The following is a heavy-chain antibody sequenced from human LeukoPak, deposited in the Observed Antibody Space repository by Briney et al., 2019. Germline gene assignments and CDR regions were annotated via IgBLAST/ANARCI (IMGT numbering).Heavy chain of an antibody. V-gene: IGHV3-48*04. J-gene: IGHJ4*02. CDR3: ARDHSHGWPLVY. D-gene: IGHD6-19*01. CDR1: GFTFSSYN. Sequence: GGSLRLSCAASGFTFSSYNMNWVRQAPGQGLEWVSFISGSSISRTTVYYADSVRGRFTISRDNAKNSLYLQMNGLRAEDTAVYYCARDHSHGWPLVYWGQGTLVTVSS. CDR2: ISGSSISRTTV.